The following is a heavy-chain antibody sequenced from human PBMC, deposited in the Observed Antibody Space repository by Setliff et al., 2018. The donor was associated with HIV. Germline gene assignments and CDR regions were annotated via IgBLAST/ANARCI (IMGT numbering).Heavy chain of an antibody. CDR2: INHSGST. J-gene: IGHJ3*02. CDR3: AKMGSPVGPDAFDI. D-gene: IGHD2-8*01. Sequence: SETLSLTCAVYGGAFSGYYWSWIRQPPGKGLEWIGEINHSGSTNYNPSLKSRFTISVDTSKNQFSLKVNSVTAADTAVYYCAKMGSPVGPDAFDIWGQGTMVTVSS. CDR1: GGAFSGYY. V-gene: IGHV4-34*01.